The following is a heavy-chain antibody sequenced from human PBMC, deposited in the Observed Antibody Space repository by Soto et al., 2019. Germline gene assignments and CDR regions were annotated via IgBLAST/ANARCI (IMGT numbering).Heavy chain of an antibody. CDR2: TYYRSKWYN. CDR1: GDSVSSNIAA. J-gene: IGHJ4*02. D-gene: IGHD3-10*01. V-gene: IGHV6-1*01. Sequence: TLSLTCAISGDSVSSNIAAWDWIRQSPSRGLEWLGRTYYRSKWYNDYAISVKSRIAINPDTSKNQFSLQLNSVTPEDTGVYFCARDSEGMSVGKNYGSSFDSWGQGTLVTVS. CDR3: ARDSEGMSVGKNYGSSFDS.